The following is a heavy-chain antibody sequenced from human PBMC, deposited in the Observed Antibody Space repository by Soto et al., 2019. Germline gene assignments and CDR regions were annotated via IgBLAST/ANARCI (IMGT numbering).Heavy chain of an antibody. CDR3: VKDDDLVAMPYYYYGMDV. CDR1: GFTFSSYA. V-gene: IGHV3-23*01. Sequence: GGSLRLSCAASGFTFSSYAMSWVRQAPGKGLEWVSAISGSGGSTYYADSVKGRFTISRDNSKNTLYLQMNSLRAEDTAVYYCVKDDDLVAMPYYYYGMDVWGQGTTVTVSS. D-gene: IGHD5-12*01. J-gene: IGHJ6*02. CDR2: ISGSGGST.